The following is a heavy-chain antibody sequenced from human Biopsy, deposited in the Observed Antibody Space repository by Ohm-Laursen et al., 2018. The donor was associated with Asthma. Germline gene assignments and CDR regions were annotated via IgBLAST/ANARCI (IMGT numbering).Heavy chain of an antibody. CDR2: SNQGGSP. D-gene: IGHD3-3*01. Sequence: TLSLTWTVSGDSITSGGCCWNWIRQHPGKGLEWIGESNQGGSPTFNPSLKSRVTISRDTSKNQLSLKLRSVTAADTAVYYCASGPEWYGLDVWGQGTTVTVSS. CDR1: GDSITSGGCC. CDR3: ASGPEWYGLDV. J-gene: IGHJ6*02. V-gene: IGHV4-31*02.